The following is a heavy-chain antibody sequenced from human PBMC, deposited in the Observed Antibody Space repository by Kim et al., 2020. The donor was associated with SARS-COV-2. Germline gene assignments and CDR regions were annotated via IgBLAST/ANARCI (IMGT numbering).Heavy chain of an antibody. CDR3: ARDSGRYCSSTSCSTGGY. D-gene: IGHD2-2*01. J-gene: IGHJ4*02. CDR2: INPNSGGT. V-gene: IGHV1-2*06. Sequence: ASVKVSCKASGYTFTGYYMHWVRQAPGQGLEWMGRINPNSGGTNYAQKFQGRVTMTRDTSISTAYMELSRLRSDDTAVYYCARDSGRYCSSTSCSTGGYWGQGTLVTVSS. CDR1: GYTFTGYY.